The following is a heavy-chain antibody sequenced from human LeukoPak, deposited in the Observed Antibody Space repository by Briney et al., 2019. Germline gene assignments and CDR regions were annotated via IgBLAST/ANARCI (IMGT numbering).Heavy chain of an antibody. CDR2: VSGSGGST. Sequence: PGGSLRLSCAASGFTFSSYAMSWVRQAPGKGLEWVSAVSGSGGSTYYADSVKGRFTISRDNSKNTLYLQMNSLRAEDTAVYYCAKDPIVVAITYYFDYWGQGTLVTVSS. CDR1: GFTFSSYA. J-gene: IGHJ4*02. D-gene: IGHD3-22*01. V-gene: IGHV3-23*01. CDR3: AKDPIVVAITYYFDY.